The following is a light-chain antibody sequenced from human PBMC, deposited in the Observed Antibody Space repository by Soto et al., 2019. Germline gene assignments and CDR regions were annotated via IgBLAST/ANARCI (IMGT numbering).Light chain of an antibody. CDR3: QQYSSYWT. J-gene: IGKJ1*01. V-gene: IGKV1-5*01. CDR1: QSITIY. CDR2: DAA. Sequence: DIQMTQSPSSLSASVGDRVTITCRASQSITIYLNWYQQKPGKAPKLLIYDAASLESGVPSRFSGSGSGTEFTLTISSLQPDDFAIYYCQQYSSYWTFGQGTKVEVK.